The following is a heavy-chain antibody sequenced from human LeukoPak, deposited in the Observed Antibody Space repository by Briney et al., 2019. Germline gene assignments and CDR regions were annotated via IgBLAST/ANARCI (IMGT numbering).Heavy chain of an antibody. CDR2: ISGSGDST. CDR1: GFTFNSYA. CDR3: AKTRPLDSSSWSHGDY. D-gene: IGHD6-13*01. Sequence: GGSLRLSCAASGFTFNSYAMSWVRQAPGKELEWVSAISGSGDSTYYGDSVKGRFTISRDNSKNTLYLQMNSLRAEDTAVYYCAKTRPLDSSSWSHGDYWGQGTLVTVSS. V-gene: IGHV3-23*01. J-gene: IGHJ4*02.